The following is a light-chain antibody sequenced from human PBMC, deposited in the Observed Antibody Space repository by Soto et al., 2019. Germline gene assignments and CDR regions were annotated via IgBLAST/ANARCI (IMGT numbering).Light chain of an antibody. J-gene: IGLJ3*02. CDR2: DVS. CDR1: SSDVGGYNY. Sequence: QSVLTQPASVSGSPGQSIAISCTGTSSDVGGYNYVSWYQHHPGKAPKVVIYDVSSRPSGVSDRFSGSKSGNTASLTISGLQAEDEADYYCSSYVSATTPVFGGGTKLTVL. V-gene: IGLV2-14*03. CDR3: SSYVSATTPV.